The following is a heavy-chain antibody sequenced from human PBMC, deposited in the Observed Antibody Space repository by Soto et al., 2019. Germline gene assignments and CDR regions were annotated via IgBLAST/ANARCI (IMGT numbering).Heavy chain of an antibody. CDR1: GGTFSSYA. Sequence: GASVKVSCKASGGTFSSYAISWVRQAPGQGLEWMGGIIPIFGTANYAQKLQGRVTITADESTSTAYMELSSLRSEDTAVYYCAREGTAMDYGMDVWGQGTTVTVSS. CDR3: AREGTAMDYGMDV. CDR2: IIPIFGTA. J-gene: IGHJ6*02. V-gene: IGHV1-69*13. D-gene: IGHD5-18*01.